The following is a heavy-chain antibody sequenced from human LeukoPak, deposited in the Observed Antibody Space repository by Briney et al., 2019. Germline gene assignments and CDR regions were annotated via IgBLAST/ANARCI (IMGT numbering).Heavy chain of an antibody. V-gene: IGHV1-2*02. J-gene: IGHJ4*02. D-gene: IGHD4-17*01. Sequence: ASVKVSCKASGYNFTGYYMHWVRQAPGQGLEWMGWVNPNNGVTDYAQKFHGRVTLTSDTSITTVYMVLDSLTSDDTAMYFCARVMTTVTKFDSWGQGTLVTVSS. CDR1: GYNFTGYY. CDR2: VNPNNGVT. CDR3: ARVMTTVTKFDS.